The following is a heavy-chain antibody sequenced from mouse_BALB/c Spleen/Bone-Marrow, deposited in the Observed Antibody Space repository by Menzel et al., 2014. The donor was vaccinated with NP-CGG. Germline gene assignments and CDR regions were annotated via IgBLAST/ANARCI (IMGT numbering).Heavy chain of an antibody. CDR1: GFAFSSYD. D-gene: IGHD1-2*01. V-gene: IGHV5-12-1*01. CDR2: ISSGGGST. J-gene: IGHJ1*01. CDR3: ARQGFGYVDFDV. Sequence: KLVESGGGLVKPGGSLKLSCAASGFAFSSYDMSWARQTPEKRLEWVAYISSGGGSTYYPDTVKGRFTISRDNAKNTLYLQMSSLKSEDTAMYYCARQGFGYVDFDVWGAGTTVTVSS.